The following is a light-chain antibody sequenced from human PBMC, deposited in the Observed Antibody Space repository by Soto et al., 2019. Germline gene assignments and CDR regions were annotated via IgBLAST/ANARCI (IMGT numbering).Light chain of an antibody. V-gene: IGKV1-12*01. CDR1: QGISNW. CDR3: QQASAFPIS. Sequence: DIQMTQSPSFVSASVGDRVTVTCRASQGISNWLAWYQQKPGKAPKLLIYTASTLGSRVPSRLSGSGSGTDFDLTISSLQHEDFATYDCQQASAFPISVGGGTRLEIK. J-gene: IGKJ5*01. CDR2: TAS.